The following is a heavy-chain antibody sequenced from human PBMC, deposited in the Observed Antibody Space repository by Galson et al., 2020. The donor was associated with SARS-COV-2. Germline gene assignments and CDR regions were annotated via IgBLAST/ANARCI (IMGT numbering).Heavy chain of an antibody. CDR3: TRDPGWYGMDV. J-gene: IGHJ6*02. Sequence: TGGSLRLSCTASGFTFGDYAMSWVRQAPGKGLEWVGFIRSKAYGGTTEYAASVKGRFTISRDDSKSIAYLQMNSLKTEDTAVYYCTRDPGWYGMDVWGQGTTVTVSS. CDR2: IRSKAYGGTT. V-gene: IGHV3-49*04. D-gene: IGHD6-19*01. CDR1: GFTFGDYA.